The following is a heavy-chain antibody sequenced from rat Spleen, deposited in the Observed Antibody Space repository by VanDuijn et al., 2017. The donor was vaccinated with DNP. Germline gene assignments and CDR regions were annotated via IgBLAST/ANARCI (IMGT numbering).Heavy chain of an antibody. Sequence: EVQLVESGGGLVQPGRSLKLSCAASGFTFSDYDMAWVRQAPKKGLEWVATIIYDGSSTYYRDSVKGRFTISRDNAKTTLSLQMDSLRSEDTAIYYCAKGPNYGGDSDYFDYWGQGVMVTVSS. CDR3: AKGPNYGGDSDYFDY. V-gene: IGHV5-17*01. J-gene: IGHJ2*01. CDR2: IIYDGSST. CDR1: GFTFSDYD. D-gene: IGHD1-11*01.